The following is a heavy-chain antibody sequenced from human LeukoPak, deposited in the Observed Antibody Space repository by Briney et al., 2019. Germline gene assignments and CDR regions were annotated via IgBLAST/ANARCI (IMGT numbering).Heavy chain of an antibody. D-gene: IGHD2-2*01. J-gene: IGHJ5*02. CDR3: ARRLYCSSTSCYGFDP. Sequence: PSETLSLTCTVSGGSFSYYYWTWIRQPPGQALEWIGYIYYSGSTNYNPSLKSRVTISVDTSKNQFSLKLSSVTAADTAVYYCARRLYCSSTSCYGFDPWGQGTLVTVSS. V-gene: IGHV4-59*08. CDR1: GGSFSYYY. CDR2: IYYSGST.